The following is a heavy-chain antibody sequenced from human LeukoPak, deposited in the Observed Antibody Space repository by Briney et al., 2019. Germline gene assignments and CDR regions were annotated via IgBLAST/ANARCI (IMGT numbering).Heavy chain of an antibody. CDR1: GFSISGYW. CDR3: AKDPLFSPYEWPYYFDY. D-gene: IGHD2-8*01. Sequence: HPGGSLRLSCAASGFSISGYWMTWVRQAPGKGPEWVGNIQHDGKVKNYVDSVRGRFTISRDNAKNSVYLQMTSLRAEDTAVYYCAKDPLFSPYEWPYYFDYWGQGTLVTVSS. J-gene: IGHJ4*02. V-gene: IGHV3-7*03. CDR2: IQHDGKVK.